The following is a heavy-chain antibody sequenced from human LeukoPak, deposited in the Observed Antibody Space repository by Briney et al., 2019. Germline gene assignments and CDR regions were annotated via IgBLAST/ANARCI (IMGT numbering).Heavy chain of an antibody. Sequence: GGSLRLSCAAPGFTFSSYAMSWVRQAPGKGLEWVSAISGSGGSTYYADSVKGRFTISRDNSKNTLYLQMNSLRAEDTAVYYCAKVGGSYYYDSSGSNGYYFDYWGQGTLVTVSS. J-gene: IGHJ4*02. CDR2: ISGSGGST. CDR1: GFTFSSYA. CDR3: AKVGGSYYYDSSGSNGYYFDY. V-gene: IGHV3-23*01. D-gene: IGHD3-22*01.